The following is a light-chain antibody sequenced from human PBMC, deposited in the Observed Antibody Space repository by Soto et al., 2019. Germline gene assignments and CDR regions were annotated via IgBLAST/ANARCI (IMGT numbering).Light chain of an antibody. Sequence: QSVLTQPASVSGSPGQSIAISCTGTNSDVGRYNLVSWYQQHPDKAPKLMIYEGNKRPSGVSDRLSGSKSGNTASLTISGLQAEDEADYYCCSYENRQDSNYLFGTGTKLTVL. CDR3: CSYENRQDSNYL. CDR2: EGN. CDR1: NSDVGRYNL. J-gene: IGLJ1*01. V-gene: IGLV2-23*01.